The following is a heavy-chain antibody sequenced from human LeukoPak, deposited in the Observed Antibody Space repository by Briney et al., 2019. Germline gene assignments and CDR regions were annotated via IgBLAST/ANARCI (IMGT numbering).Heavy chain of an antibody. V-gene: IGHV3-23*01. CDR2: ISGSGGST. CDR1: GFTFSSYA. Sequence: SGGSLRLSCAASGFTFSSYAMSWVRQAPGKGLEWVSAISGSGGSTYYADSVKGRFTISRDNAKNSLYLQMNSLRAEDTALYYCAKTGNKAYYWYFDLWGRGTLVTVSS. CDR3: AKTGNKAYYWYFDL. D-gene: IGHD1/OR15-1a*01. J-gene: IGHJ2*01.